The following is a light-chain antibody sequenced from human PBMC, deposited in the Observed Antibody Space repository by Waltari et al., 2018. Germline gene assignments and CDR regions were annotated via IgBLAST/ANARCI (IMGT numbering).Light chain of an antibody. J-gene: IGLJ3*02. CDR1: IYDIGAGFD. Sequence: QSVLTQPPSVSGAPGQRVTISCSGTIYDIGAGFDVHWYRQFPGTAPKLLICSIICSPQGVPDRSPGPHAATSASLAITGLQAEDEVEYFCQSYDMSQSGSVVFGGGTKLIVL. V-gene: IGLV1-40*01. CDR2: SII. CDR3: QSYDMSQSGSVV.